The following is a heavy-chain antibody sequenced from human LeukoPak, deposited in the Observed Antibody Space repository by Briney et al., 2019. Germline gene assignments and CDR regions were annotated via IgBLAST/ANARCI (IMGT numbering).Heavy chain of an antibody. CDR2: ISSSSSYI. D-gene: IGHD1-14*01. V-gene: IGHV3-21*01. Sequence: PGGSLRLSCAASGFPFRSYRMNWVRQAPGKGLEWVSSISSSSSYIYYADSVKGRFTISRDNAKNSLYLQMNSLRAEDTAVYYCARDPRNDYWGQGTLVTVSS. CDR1: GFPFRSYR. J-gene: IGHJ4*02. CDR3: ARDPRNDY.